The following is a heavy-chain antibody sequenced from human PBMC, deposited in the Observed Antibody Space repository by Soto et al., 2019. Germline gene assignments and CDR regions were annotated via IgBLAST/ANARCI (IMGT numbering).Heavy chain of an antibody. Sequence: QPGGSLRLSCAASGFTFSSYAMHWVRQAPGKGLEWVAVISYDGSNKYYADSVKGRFTISRDNSKDTLYLQMNSLRAEDTAVYYCARDGSYSGSYYWFDPWGQGTLVTVSS. CDR3: ARDGSYSGSYYWFDP. CDR1: GFTFSSYA. CDR2: ISYDGSNK. D-gene: IGHD1-26*01. V-gene: IGHV3-30-3*01. J-gene: IGHJ5*02.